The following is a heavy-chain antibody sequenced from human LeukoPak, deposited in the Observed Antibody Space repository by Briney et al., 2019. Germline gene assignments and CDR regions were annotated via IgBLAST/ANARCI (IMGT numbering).Heavy chain of an antibody. CDR2: IYHSGST. D-gene: IGHD3-10*01. CDR3: ARHAGVNMVRGVINYFDY. V-gene: IGHV4-38-2*02. Sequence: SETLSLTCTVSGYSISSGYYWGWIRQPPGKGLEWIGSIYHSGSTYYNPSLKSRVTISVDTSKNQFSLKLSSVTAADTAVYYCARHAGVNMVRGVINYFDYWGQGTLVTVSS. CDR1: GYSISSGYY. J-gene: IGHJ4*02.